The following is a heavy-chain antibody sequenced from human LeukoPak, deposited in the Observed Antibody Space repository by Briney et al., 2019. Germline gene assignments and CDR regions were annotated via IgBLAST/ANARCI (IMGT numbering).Heavy chain of an antibody. CDR1: GFTFSSYA. CDR2: ISYDGSNK. CDR3: ARDKEDFLRGMGGY. D-gene: IGHD3-3*01. J-gene: IGHJ4*02. V-gene: IGHV3-30-3*01. Sequence: GGSLRLSCAASGFTFSSYAMHWVRQAPGKGLEWVAVISYDGSNKYYADSVKGRFTISRDNSKNTLYLQMNSLRAEDTAVYYWARDKEDFLRGMGGYWGQGTLVTVSS.